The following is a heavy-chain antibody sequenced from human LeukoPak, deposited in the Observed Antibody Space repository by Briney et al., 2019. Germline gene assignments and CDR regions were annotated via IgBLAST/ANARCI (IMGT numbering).Heavy chain of an antibody. J-gene: IGHJ4*02. D-gene: IGHD6-13*01. CDR2: IYTGGNT. V-gene: IGHV3-53*01. Sequence: GGSLRLSCAASGFTISSNYMTWVRQAPGKGLEWVSVIYTGGNTYYTDSVRGRFTIARDNSKNTLYLQMNSLRAEDTAVYYCARARGAAGTGPIDYWGRGTLVTVSS. CDR3: ARARGAAGTGPIDY. CDR1: GFTISSNY.